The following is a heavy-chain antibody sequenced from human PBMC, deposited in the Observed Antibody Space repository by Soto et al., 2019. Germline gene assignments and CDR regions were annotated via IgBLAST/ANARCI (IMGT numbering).Heavy chain of an antibody. CDR2: IRSKANSDAT. Sequence: GGSLRLSCVASGFTFSGSAMHWVRQASGKGLEWVGRIRSKANSDATAYGASVKGRFTISRDDSKNTAYLQMNSLKTEDTAVYYCVRYCSCGSCPDAFDIWGQGTMVTVSS. CDR3: VRYCSCGSCPDAFDI. D-gene: IGHD2-15*01. V-gene: IGHV3-73*01. J-gene: IGHJ3*02. CDR1: GFTFSGSA.